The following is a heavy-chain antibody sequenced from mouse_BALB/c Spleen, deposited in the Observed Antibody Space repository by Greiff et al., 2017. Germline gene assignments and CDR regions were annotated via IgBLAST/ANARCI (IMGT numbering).Heavy chain of an antibody. V-gene: IGHV5-9-4*01. CDR3: AREGYGYWFAY. D-gene: IGHD1-2*01. CDR1: GFTFSSYA. J-gene: IGHJ3*01. CDR2: ISSGGSYT. Sequence: EVQVVESGGGLVKPGGSLKLSCAASGFTFSSYAMSWVRQSPEKRLEWVAEISSGGSYTYYPDTVTGRFTISRDNAKNTLYLEMSSLRSEDTAMYYCAREGYGYWFAYWGQGTLVTVSA.